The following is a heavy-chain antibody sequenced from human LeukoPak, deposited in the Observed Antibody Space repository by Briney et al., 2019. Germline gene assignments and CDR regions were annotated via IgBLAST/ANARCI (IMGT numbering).Heavy chain of an antibody. CDR3: AKDLPAETKMGGFDF. CDR1: GFNFNNSG. J-gene: IGHJ4*02. D-gene: IGHD4-11*01. V-gene: IGHV3-30*18. Sequence: GGSLRLSCAGSGFNFNNSGMHWVRQAPGKGLEWVAVISFDGKNQHYAGSVKGRFTTSRDNSKNTVYLQMSSLRPEDTAIYYCAKDLPAETKMGGFDFWGQGALVTISS. CDR2: ISFDGKNQ.